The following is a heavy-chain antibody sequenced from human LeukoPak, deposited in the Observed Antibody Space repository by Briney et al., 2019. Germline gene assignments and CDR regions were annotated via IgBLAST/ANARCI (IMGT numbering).Heavy chain of an antibody. CDR3: AKDPYSPGLSQGYYFDY. CDR2: ISGRGDRI. J-gene: IGHJ4*02. V-gene: IGHV3-23*01. CDR1: GFTFSSYG. D-gene: IGHD6-19*01. Sequence: GGSLRLSCAASGFTFSSYGMHWVRQAPGKGLEWVSGISGRGDRIYYADSVKGRFTISRDNSKNTLYLQMDSLRDGDTAVYYCAKDPYSPGLSQGYYFDYGGQEPRVTASS.